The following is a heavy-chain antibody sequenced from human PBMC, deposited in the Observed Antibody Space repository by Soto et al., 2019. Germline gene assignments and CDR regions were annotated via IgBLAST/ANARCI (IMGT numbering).Heavy chain of an antibody. J-gene: IGHJ5*02. D-gene: IGHD3-10*01. CDR2: INHSGST. CDR3: ARSGWVGESPPPGWFDP. Sequence: QVQLQQWGAGLLKPSETLSLTCAVYGGSFSGYYWSWIRQPPGKGLEWIGEINHSGSTNYNPSLKGRNTLTVVPSKNQFSLKVSSVTAADTAVYYCARSGWVGESPPPGWFDPWGQGTLVTVSS. V-gene: IGHV4-34*01. CDR1: GGSFSGYY.